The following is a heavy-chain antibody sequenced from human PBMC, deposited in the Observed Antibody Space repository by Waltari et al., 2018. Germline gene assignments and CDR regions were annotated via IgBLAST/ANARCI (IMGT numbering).Heavy chain of an antibody. V-gene: IGHV4-4*07. CDR3: TRERRQLELVASFDV. J-gene: IGHJ3*01. CDR1: GGSLRRYY. D-gene: IGHD1-1*01. Sequence: QVQLQESGPGLVKSSETLSLTCTISGGSLRRYYWSWLRQPAGKGLEWIGRIYSSGSTNYSPSLDSRVSMSIDTSTNQFSLKLKSVTAADTAIYYCTRERRQLELVASFDVWGHGTKVSVSS. CDR2: IYSSGST.